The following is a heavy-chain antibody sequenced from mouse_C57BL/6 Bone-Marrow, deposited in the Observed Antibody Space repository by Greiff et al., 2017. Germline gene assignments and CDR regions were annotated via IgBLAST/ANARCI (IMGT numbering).Heavy chain of an antibody. Sequence: EVKLVESGGGLVKPGGSLKLSCAASGFTFSDYGMHWVRQAPEKGLEWVAYISSGSSTIYYADTVKGRFTISRDNAKNTLCLQMTSLRSEDTAKYYCARRGSPCCYFDVWGTGTTVTVSS. CDR2: ISSGSSTI. CDR1: GFTFSDYG. D-gene: IGHD6-2*01. V-gene: IGHV5-17*01. J-gene: IGHJ1*03. CDR3: ARRGSPCCYFDV.